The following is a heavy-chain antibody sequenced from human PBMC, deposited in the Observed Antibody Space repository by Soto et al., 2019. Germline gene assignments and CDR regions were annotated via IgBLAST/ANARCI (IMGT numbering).Heavy chain of an antibody. CDR3: ARRMYSSSWYTAGDYYSYMDV. D-gene: IGHD6-13*01. CDR1: GGSISSYY. CDR2: IYYSGGT. J-gene: IGHJ6*03. V-gene: IGHV4-59*08. Sequence: PSETLSLTCTVSGGSISSYYWSWIRQPPGKGLEWIGYIYYSGGTNYNPSLKSRVTISVDTSKNQFSLKLSSVTAADTAVYYCARRMYSSSWYTAGDYYSYMDVWGQGTTVTVSS.